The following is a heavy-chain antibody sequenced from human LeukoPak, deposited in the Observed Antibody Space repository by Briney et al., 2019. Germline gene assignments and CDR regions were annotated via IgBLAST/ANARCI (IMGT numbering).Heavy chain of an antibody. D-gene: IGHD4-17*01. CDR2: ITSSSGSL. Sequence: GGSLRLSCVASGCTFSSYCMNWVRQAPGKGLEWISYITSSSGSLSYADSVKGRFIISRDNAKNSLYLQMNSLRAEDTAIYYCVRDVHYVFDYWGPGTLVTVSS. CDR1: GCTFSSYC. CDR3: VRDVHYVFDY. J-gene: IGHJ4*02. V-gene: IGHV3-48*01.